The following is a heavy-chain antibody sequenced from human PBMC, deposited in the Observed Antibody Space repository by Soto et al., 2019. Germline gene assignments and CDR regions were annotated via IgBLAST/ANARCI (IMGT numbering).Heavy chain of an antibody. CDR3: ATLYDYDSSGYSDE. J-gene: IGHJ4*02. CDR2: IYYSGST. Sequence: SETLSLTCTVSGGSVSSGSYYWSWIRQPPGKGLEWIGYIYYSGSTNYNPSLKSRVTISVDTSKNQFSLKLSSVTAADTAVYYWATLYDYDSSGYSDEWGQGTLVTVSS. D-gene: IGHD3-22*01. V-gene: IGHV4-61*01. CDR1: GGSVSSGSYY.